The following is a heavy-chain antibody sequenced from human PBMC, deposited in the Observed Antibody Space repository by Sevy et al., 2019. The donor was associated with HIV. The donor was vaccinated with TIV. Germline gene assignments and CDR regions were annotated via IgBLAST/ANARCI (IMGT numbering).Heavy chain of an antibody. V-gene: IGHV4-59*08. CDR1: GGSISSYY. J-gene: IGHJ6*02. D-gene: IGHD3-3*01. Sequence: SETLSLTCTVSGGSISSYYWSWIRQPPGKGLEWIGYIYYSGSTNYNPSLKSRVTISVDTSKNQFSLKLSSVTAADTAVYYCARQAYYDFWSGYYSGQNKSYYYYYGMDVWGQGTTVTVSS. CDR3: ARQAYYDFWSGYYSGQNKSYYYYYGMDV. CDR2: IYYSGST.